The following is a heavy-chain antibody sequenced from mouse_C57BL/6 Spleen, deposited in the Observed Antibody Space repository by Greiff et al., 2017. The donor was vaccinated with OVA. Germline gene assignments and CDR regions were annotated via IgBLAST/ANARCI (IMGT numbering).Heavy chain of an antibody. J-gene: IGHJ3*01. CDR1: GFTFSNYW. CDR2: IRLKSDNYAT. Sequence: EVKVEESGGGLVQPGGSMKLSCVASGFTFSNYWMNWVRQSPEKGLEWVAQIRLKSDNYATHYAESVKGRFTISRDDSKSSVYLQMNNLRAEDTGIYYCTDYYDYPAWFAYWGQGTLVTVSA. D-gene: IGHD2-4*01. V-gene: IGHV6-3*01. CDR3: TDYYDYPAWFAY.